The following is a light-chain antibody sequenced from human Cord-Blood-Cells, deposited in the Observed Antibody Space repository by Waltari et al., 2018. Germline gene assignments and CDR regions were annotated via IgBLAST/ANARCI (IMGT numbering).Light chain of an antibody. CDR2: GAS. Sequence: EIVLTQSPVTLSSSAGERATLSCRASQSVSSSYLAWYQQKPGQAPRLLIYGASSRATGIPDRFSGSGSGTDFTLTISRLEPEDFAVYYCQQYGSSLYTFGQGTKLEIK. CDR1: QSVSSSY. J-gene: IGKJ2*01. CDR3: QQYGSSLYT. V-gene: IGKV3-20*01.